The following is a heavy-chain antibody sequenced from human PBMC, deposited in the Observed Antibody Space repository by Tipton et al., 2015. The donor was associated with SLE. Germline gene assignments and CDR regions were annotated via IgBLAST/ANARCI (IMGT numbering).Heavy chain of an antibody. CDR2: IKEDGSEK. V-gene: IGHV3-7*01. D-gene: IGHD6-13*01. CDR3: ARSSWGPDY. J-gene: IGHJ4*02. Sequence: SLRLSCAASGFTFSRYWMNWVRQAPGKGLEWVAIIKEDGSEKHYVDSVRGRFTISRDNAKNPLYLQMNSLRAEDTAVYYCARSSWGPDYWGQGTLVPVSS. CDR1: GFTFSRYW.